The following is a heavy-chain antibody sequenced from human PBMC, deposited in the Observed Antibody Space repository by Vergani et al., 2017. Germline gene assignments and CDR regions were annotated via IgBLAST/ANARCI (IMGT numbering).Heavy chain of an antibody. D-gene: IGHD3-16*01. J-gene: IGHJ3*02. CDR3: ARQFWVSQGVGAFET. CDR1: GYSISRGYY. Sequence: QVQLQESGPGLVKPSETLSLTCSVSGYSISRGYYWGWIRQPPGKGLEWIATVFHSGSAYYNPSLRRRVNISVETSKNQFSLRLTTLTAADTAVYYCARQFWVSQGVGAFETWGRGTEVSVSS. V-gene: IGHV4-38-2*02. CDR2: VFHSGSA.